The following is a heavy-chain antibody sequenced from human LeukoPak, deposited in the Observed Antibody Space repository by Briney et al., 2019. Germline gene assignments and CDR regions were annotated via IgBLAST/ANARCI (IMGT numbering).Heavy chain of an antibody. CDR1: GFNFDDTA. V-gene: IGHV3-9*01. CDR3: VKDRSRGPRNVANILDF. D-gene: IGHD2-8*01. CDR2: IYWKSGII. J-gene: IGHJ4*02. Sequence: PGGSLRLSCAASGFNFDDTAMHWVRQPPGKGLEWVSGIYWKSGIIGYVDSVKGRFTISRHNAKDALYLQMNSLRAEDTALYYCVKDRSRGPRNVANILDFWGQGTLVTVSS.